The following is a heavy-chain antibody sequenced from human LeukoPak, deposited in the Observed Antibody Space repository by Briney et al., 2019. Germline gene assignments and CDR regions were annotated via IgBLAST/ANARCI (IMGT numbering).Heavy chain of an antibody. V-gene: IGHV1-2*02. J-gene: IGHJ1*01. CDR3: ARVGGVADYDLCTQYFQP. CDR1: GSTFTGYY. CDR2: INPNSGGT. D-gene: IGHD2-8*02. Sequence: ASGKLSCTASGSTFTGYYMHWVRQAPGPGLEWMGWINPNSGGTNYAQKFHGRVTMTRDAAISTAYMELSRLRSDATAVVYCARVGGVADYDLCTQYFQPWGQGALVTVSS.